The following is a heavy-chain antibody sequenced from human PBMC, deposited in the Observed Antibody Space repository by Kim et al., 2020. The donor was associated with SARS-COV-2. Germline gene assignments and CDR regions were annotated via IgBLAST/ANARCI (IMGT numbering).Heavy chain of an antibody. CDR3: AKVAYYDDLLTGYYNALDY. CDR1: GFTFSSFA. J-gene: IGHJ4*02. CDR2: MSGRGGAT. D-gene: IGHD3-9*01. V-gene: IGHV3-23*01. Sequence: GGSLRLSCVASGFTFSSFAMSWVRQAPGKGLEWVSTMSGRGGATYYADSVKGRFTISRDNYKNTLYPQMNSLRADDTAVYYCAKVAYYDDLLTGYYNALDYWGQGSLVTVSS.